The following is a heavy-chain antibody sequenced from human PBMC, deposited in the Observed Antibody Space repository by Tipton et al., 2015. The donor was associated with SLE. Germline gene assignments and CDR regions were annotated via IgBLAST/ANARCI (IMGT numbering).Heavy chain of an antibody. V-gene: IGHV3-23*01. J-gene: IGHJ4*02. Sequence: SLRLSCAASGFTFSSYAMSWVRQAPGKGLEWVSAISGSGGSTYYADSVKGRFTISRDNSKNTLYLQMNSLRAEDTAVYYCAKVTSIPGAVDYWGQGTLVTASS. D-gene: IGHD1-1*01. CDR2: ISGSGGST. CDR1: GFTFSSYA. CDR3: AKVTSIPGAVDY.